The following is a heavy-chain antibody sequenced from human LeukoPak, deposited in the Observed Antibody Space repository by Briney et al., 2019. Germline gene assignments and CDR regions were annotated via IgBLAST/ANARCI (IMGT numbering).Heavy chain of an antibody. CDR1: IFTFRSYS. CDR3: ARDLGVVTEPLFYFDY. D-gene: IGHD3-3*01. CDR2: ISSSSSYI. V-gene: IGHV3-21*01. J-gene: IGHJ4*02. Sequence: GGSERLSCAASIFTFRSYSINGAPQPPGKALECVTSISSSSSYIYYADSVKGRFTHSRDNSKNTLHLQMNSVRAEDTAVYYCARDLGVVTEPLFYFDYWGQGALVTVCS.